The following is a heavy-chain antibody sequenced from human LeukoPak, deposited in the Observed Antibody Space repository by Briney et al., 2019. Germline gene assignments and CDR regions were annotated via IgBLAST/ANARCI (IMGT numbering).Heavy chain of an antibody. V-gene: IGHV3-33*01. D-gene: IGHD3-10*01. CDR3: ARFRGFGEPRMDV. CDR2: IWYDGSNK. Sequence: GRSLRLSCAPSGLTFSSYGMHWVRQAPGKGLGWVAVIWYDGSNKYYADSVKGRFTISRDNSKNTLYLQMNSLRAEDTAVYYCARFRGFGEPRMDVWGQGTTVSVSS. CDR1: GLTFSSYG. J-gene: IGHJ6*02.